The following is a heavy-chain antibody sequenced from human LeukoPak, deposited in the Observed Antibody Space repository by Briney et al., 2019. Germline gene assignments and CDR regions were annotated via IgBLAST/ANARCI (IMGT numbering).Heavy chain of an antibody. V-gene: IGHV3-23*01. CDR1: GFTLSNYA. CDR3: ARDQGKIVLDY. J-gene: IGHJ4*02. CDR2: ISGSGGST. D-gene: IGHD2/OR15-2a*01. Sequence: GGSLRLSCAASGFTLSNYAMSWVRQAPGKGLEWVSAISGSGGSTYYADSVKGRFTISRDNSKNTLYLQMNSLRAEDTAVYYCARDQGKIVLDYWGQGTLVTVSS.